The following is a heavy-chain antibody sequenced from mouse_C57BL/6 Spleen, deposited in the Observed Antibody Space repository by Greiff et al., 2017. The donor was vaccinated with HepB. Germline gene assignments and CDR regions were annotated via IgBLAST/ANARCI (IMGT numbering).Heavy chain of an antibody. CDR1: GYSFTGYY. J-gene: IGHJ2*01. CDR2: INPSTGGT. Sequence: EVQLQQSGPELVKPGASVKISCKASGYSFTGYYMNWVKQSPEKSLEWIGEINPSTGGTTYNQKFKAKATLTVDKSSSTAYMQLKSLTSEDSAVYYCARRGFGDGYQGYYFDYWGQGTTLTVSS. D-gene: IGHD2-3*01. V-gene: IGHV1-42*01. CDR3: ARRGFGDGYQGYYFDY.